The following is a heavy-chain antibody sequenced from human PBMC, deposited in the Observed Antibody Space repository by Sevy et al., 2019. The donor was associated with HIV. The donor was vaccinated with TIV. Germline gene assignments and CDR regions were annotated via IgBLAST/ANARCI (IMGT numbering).Heavy chain of an antibody. J-gene: IGHJ4*02. D-gene: IGHD3-22*01. V-gene: IGHV3-49*03. CDR1: GFTFGDYA. Sequence: GGSLRLSCTASGFTFGDYALSWFRQAPGKGLEWVGFIRSKTYGGTTEYAASVKGRFTISRDDSKSIAYLQMNSLKTEDTALYYWARGAYDSSGYYLKSDYWGQGTLVTVSS. CDR2: IRSKTYGGTT. CDR3: ARGAYDSSGYYLKSDY.